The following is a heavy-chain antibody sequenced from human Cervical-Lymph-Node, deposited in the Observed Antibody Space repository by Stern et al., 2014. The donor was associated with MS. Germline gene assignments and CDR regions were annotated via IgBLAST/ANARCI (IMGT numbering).Heavy chain of an antibody. D-gene: IGHD6-13*01. Sequence: QVTLRESGPALVKPTQTLTLTCTFSGFSLSTSGMCVSWIRQPPGKALEWLALIDWGDDKYYSTSLKTRLTITKDTSKNQVGLTMTNMDPVDTATYFCVRTRVEAAGAHDYWGQGTLVTVSS. CDR2: IDWGDDK. J-gene: IGHJ4*02. V-gene: IGHV2-70*01. CDR3: VRTRVEAAGAHDY. CDR1: GFSLSTSGMC.